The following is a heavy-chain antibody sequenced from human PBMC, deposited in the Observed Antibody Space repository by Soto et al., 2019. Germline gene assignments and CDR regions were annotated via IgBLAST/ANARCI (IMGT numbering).Heavy chain of an antibody. V-gene: IGHV3-66*01. CDR1: GFTVSSNY. CDR2: IYSGGST. CDR3: ARDGYYYDSSGYSGDAFDI. Sequence: GGSLRLSCAASGFTVSSNYMSWVRQAPGKGLEWVSVIYSGGSTYYADSVKGRFTISRDNSKNTLYLQMNSLRAEDTAVYYCARDGYYYDSSGYSGDAFDIWGQGTMVTVSS. D-gene: IGHD3-22*01. J-gene: IGHJ3*02.